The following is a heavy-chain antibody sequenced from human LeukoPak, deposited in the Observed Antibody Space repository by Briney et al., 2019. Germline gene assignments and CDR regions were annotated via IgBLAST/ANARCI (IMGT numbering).Heavy chain of an antibody. CDR2: INAGNGNT. CDR1: GYTFTSYA. J-gene: IGHJ4*02. CDR3: ARVYCGGDCLYFDY. D-gene: IGHD2-21*02. Sequence: ASVKVSCKASGYTFTSYAMHWVRQAPGQRLEWMGWINAGNGNTKYSQKFQGRVAITRDTSASTAYMELSSLRSEDTAVYYCARVYCGGDCLYFDYWGQGTLVTVSS. V-gene: IGHV1-3*01.